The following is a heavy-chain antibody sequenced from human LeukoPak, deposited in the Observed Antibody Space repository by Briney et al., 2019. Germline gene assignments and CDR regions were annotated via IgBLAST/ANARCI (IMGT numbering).Heavy chain of an antibody. V-gene: IGHV1-8*01. D-gene: IGHD2-8*01. CDR1: GYTFTSYD. CDR3: ARARAVMVHATWVHWFDP. Sequence: GASVKVSCKASGYTFTSYDINWVRQATGQGLEWMGWMNPNSGNTGYAQKFQGRVTMTRNTSISTAYMELSSLRSEDTAVYYCARARAVMVHATWVHWFDPWGQGTLVTVSS. J-gene: IGHJ5*02. CDR2: MNPNSGNT.